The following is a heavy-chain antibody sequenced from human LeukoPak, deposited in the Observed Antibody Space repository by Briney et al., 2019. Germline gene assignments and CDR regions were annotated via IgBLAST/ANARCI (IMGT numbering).Heavy chain of an antibody. D-gene: IGHD3-10*01. CDR3: AKSVLLWFGESQYYFDY. CDR1: VFTFRIYA. J-gene: IGHJ4*02. V-gene: IGHV3-23*01. CDR2: FSGSGGST. Sequence: GGSLRLSCAPSVFTFRIYAMSCAPRSPEEGREGVSAFSGSGGSTCYADYVKGRFTISRDNTKNTLNLQMNSLRAEDTAVYYCAKSVLLWFGESQYYFDYWGQGTLVTVSS.